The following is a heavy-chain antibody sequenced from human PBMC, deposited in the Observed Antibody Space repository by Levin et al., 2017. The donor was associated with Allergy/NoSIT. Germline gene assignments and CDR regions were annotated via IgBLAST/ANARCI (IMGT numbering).Heavy chain of an antibody. V-gene: IGHV5-51*01. D-gene: IGHD3-10*01. CDR2: IFLGDSET. CDR1: GYALTTYW. Sequence: SGESLKISCKGSGYALTTYWLGWVRQMPGKGLEWMGIIFLGDSETRYSPSFQGHVTISVDRSITTAYLQWSSLKASDTAIYYCATYGSGMRAFDYWGQGTLVTVSS. CDR3: ATYGSGMRAFDY. J-gene: IGHJ4*02.